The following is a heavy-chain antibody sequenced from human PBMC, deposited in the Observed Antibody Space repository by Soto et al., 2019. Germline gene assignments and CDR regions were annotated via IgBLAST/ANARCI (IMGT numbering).Heavy chain of an antibody. CDR1: GFPFSSYG. CDR2: ISYDENKN. Sequence: GGCLRLSGAASGFPFSSYGVYWFRQAPGKGLEWVALISYDENKNYYADSVKGRFTISRDNSKNVLYLEMNSMRVEDTAVYYCARDPNIVVVPAAIYSYYGMDAWGQGTTVTVSS. D-gene: IGHD2-2*01. CDR3: ARDPNIVVVPAAIYSYYGMDA. J-gene: IGHJ6*02. V-gene: IGHV3-30*03.